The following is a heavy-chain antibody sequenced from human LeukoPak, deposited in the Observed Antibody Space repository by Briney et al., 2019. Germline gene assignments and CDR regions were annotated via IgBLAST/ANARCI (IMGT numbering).Heavy chain of an antibody. V-gene: IGHV3-53*01. D-gene: IGHD1/OR15-1a*01. CDR3: ARSEIGNWNNDYYYMDV. CDR1: GFTVSSNY. Sequence: PGGSLRLSCAASGFTVSSNYMSWVRQAPGKWLEWVSVIYSGGSTYYADSVKGRFTISRDNSKNTLYLQMNSLRAEDTAVYYCARSEIGNWNNDYYYMDVWGKGTTVTVSS. J-gene: IGHJ6*03. CDR2: IYSGGST.